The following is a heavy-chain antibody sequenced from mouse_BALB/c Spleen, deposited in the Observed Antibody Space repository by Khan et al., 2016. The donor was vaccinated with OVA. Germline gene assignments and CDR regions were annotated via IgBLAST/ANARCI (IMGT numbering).Heavy chain of an antibody. J-gene: IGHJ3*01. D-gene: IGHD2-2*01. CDR1: GYSITSDYA. Sequence: EVQLVESGPGLVKPSQSLSITCTVTGYSITSDYAWNWLRQFPGNKLEWMGYISYSGSNCYNPSHKSRISITRDTSKHQFFLQLNSVTTENTATNYCARSYYGNDHLAWFAYWGQGTLVTVSA. CDR2: ISYSGSN. V-gene: IGHV3-2*02. CDR3: ARSYYGNDHLAWFAY.